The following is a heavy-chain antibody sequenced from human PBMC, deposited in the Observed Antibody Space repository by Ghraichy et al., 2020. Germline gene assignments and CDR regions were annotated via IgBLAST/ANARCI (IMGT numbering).Heavy chain of an antibody. CDR2: INTNTGNP. CDR3: AGDDTSTVVTPFDY. V-gene: IGHV7-4-1*02. J-gene: IGHJ4*02. D-gene: IGHD4-23*01. Sequence: ASVKVSCKASGYTFTSYAMNWVRQAPGQGLEWMGWINTNTGNPTYAQGFTGRFVFSLDTSVSTAYLQISSLKAEDTAVYYCAGDDTSTVVTPFDYWGQGTLVTVSS. CDR1: GYTFTSYA.